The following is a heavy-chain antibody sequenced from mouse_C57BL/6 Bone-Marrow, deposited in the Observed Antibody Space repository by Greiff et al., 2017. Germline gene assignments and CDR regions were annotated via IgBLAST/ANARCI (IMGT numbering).Heavy chain of an antibody. D-gene: IGHD1-1*01. Sequence: QVQLKQPGAELVKPGASVKLSCKASGYTFTSYWMHWVKQRPGQGLEWIGMIHPNSGSTNYNEKFKSKATLTVDKSSSTAYMQLSSLTSEDSAVYYCARSIYYYGSPYFDYWGQGTTLTVSS. J-gene: IGHJ2*01. V-gene: IGHV1-64*01. CDR2: IHPNSGST. CDR3: ARSIYYYGSPYFDY. CDR1: GYTFTSYW.